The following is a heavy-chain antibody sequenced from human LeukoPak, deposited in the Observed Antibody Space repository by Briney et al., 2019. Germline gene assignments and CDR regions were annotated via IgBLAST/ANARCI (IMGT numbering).Heavy chain of an antibody. Sequence: GGSLRLSCAASGFIFSNYAMNWVRQAPGKGLERVSAISGSGGSTYYADSVKGRFTISRDNSKTTLYLQMNSLRAEDTAVYYCAKDPLTFGGVPSYFDSWGQGTLVTVSS. J-gene: IGHJ4*02. V-gene: IGHV3-23*01. D-gene: IGHD3-16*01. CDR3: AKDPLTFGGVPSYFDS. CDR1: GFIFSNYA. CDR2: ISGSGGST.